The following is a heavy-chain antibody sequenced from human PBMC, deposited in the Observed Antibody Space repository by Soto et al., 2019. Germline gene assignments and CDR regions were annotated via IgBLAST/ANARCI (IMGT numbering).Heavy chain of an antibody. Sequence: ASVRVALPGAGSVYPSYGIILVRKAPGQGLEWMGWISAYNGNTNYAQKLQGRVTMTTDTSTSTAYMELRSLRSDDTAVYYCARAPPPYSSSWPYFDYWGQGTLVTVSS. CDR3: ARAPPPYSSSWPYFDY. CDR2: ISAYNGNT. D-gene: IGHD6-13*01. CDR1: GSVYPSYG. V-gene: IGHV1-18*01. J-gene: IGHJ4*02.